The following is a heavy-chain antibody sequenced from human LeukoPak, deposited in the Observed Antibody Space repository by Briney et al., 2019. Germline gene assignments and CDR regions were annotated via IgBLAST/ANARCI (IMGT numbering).Heavy chain of an antibody. D-gene: IGHD6-13*01. V-gene: IGHV4-39*01. CDR2: IYNSGSP. Sequence: SETLSLTCTVSGGSISTTNYYWAWIRQPPGKGLEWIGSIYNSGSPYYNPSLKRRVTMSVDTYKNQFSLKLSSVTAADTAVYYCARPAAAAAANLYYYYYYMDVWGKGTSVTVSS. J-gene: IGHJ6*03. CDR3: ARPAAAAAANLYYYYYYMDV. CDR1: GGSISTTNYY.